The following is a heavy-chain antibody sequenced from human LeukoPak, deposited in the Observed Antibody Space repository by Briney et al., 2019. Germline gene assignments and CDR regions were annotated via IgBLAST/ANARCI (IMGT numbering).Heavy chain of an antibody. CDR2: ISSSGSTI. D-gene: IGHD3-16*01. V-gene: IGHV3-11*01. CDR3: ARSCRDYDYVWRSPRPFDY. J-gene: IGHJ4*02. CDR1: GFTFSDYY. Sequence: GGSLRLSCAASGFTFSDYYMSWIRQAPGKGLEWVSYISSSGSTIYYADSVKGRFTISRDNAKNSLYLQMNSLRAEDTAVYYCARSCRDYDYVWRSPRPFDYWAQGTLVTVSS.